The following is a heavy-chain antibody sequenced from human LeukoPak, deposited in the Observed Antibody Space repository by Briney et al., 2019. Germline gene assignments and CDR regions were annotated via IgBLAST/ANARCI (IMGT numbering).Heavy chain of an antibody. CDR3: ARGELTGGWFDP. V-gene: IGHV4-39*07. CDR1: GGSIGSSSYY. Sequence: PSETLSLTCTVSGGSIGSSSYYWGWIRQPPGKGLEWIGSIYYSGSTYYNPSLKNRVTISVDTSKNQFSLKLSSVTAADTAVYYCARGELTGGWFDPWGQGTLVTVSS. J-gene: IGHJ5*02. D-gene: IGHD1-7*01. CDR2: IYYSGST.